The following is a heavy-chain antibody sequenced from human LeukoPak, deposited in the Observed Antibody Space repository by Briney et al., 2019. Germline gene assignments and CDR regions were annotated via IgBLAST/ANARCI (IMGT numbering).Heavy chain of an antibody. D-gene: IGHD2-15*01. J-gene: IGHJ4*02. CDR2: IYYSGST. V-gene: IGHV4-39*07. CDR3: ARPRGGYCSGGSCYGYYFDY. Sequence: PSETLSLTCTVSGGSISSSSYYWGWIRQPPGKGLEWIGSIYYSGSTYYNPSLKSRVTISVDTSKNQFSLKLSSVTAADTAVYYCARPRGGYCSGGSCYGYYFDYWGQGTLVTVSS. CDR1: GGSISSSSYY.